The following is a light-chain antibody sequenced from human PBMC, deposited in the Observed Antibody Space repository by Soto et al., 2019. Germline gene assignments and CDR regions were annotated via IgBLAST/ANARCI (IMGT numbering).Light chain of an antibody. CDR3: QSYDSSLSGFYV. CDR1: SSNIGAGYD. J-gene: IGLJ1*01. Sequence: QAVVTQPPSVSGAPGQRVTISCTGSSSNIGAGYDVHGYQQLPGTAPKLLIYGNSNRPSGVPDRFSGSKSGTSASLAITGLQAEDEADYYCQSYDSSLSGFYVFGTGTKVTV. V-gene: IGLV1-40*01. CDR2: GNS.